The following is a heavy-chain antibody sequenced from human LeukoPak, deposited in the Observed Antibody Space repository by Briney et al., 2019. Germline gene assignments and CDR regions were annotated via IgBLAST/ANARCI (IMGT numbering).Heavy chain of an antibody. J-gene: IGHJ4*02. V-gene: IGHV3-7*01. CDR1: GFTFSSYW. CDR3: AREWSYDSSGYDY. CDR2: IKQDGSEK. D-gene: IGHD3-22*01. Sequence: GGSLRLSCAASGFTFSSYWMSWVRQAPGKGLEWVANIKQDGSEKYYVDSVKGRFTISRDNAKNSLYLQMNSLRAEDTAVYYCAREWSYDSSGYDYWGQGTLVTVSS.